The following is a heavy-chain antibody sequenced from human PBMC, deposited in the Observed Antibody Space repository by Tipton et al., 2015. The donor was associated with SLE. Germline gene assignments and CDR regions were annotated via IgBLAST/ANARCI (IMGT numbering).Heavy chain of an antibody. CDR3: ARRGVVSRFDS. D-gene: IGHD2-8*02. V-gene: IGHV4-59*01. CDR1: GGSFSSYY. CDR2: IYNSGGT. Sequence: LRLSCTVSGGSFSSYYWSWIRQPPGKGLEWIGDIYNSGGTNCNSSFKSRVTISIDTSKNQFSLNLRSVSAADTAVYYCARRGVVSRFDSWGQGTLVTVSS. J-gene: IGHJ5*01.